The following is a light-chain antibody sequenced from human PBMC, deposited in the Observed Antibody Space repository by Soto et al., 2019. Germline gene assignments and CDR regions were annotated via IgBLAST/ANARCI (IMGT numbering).Light chain of an antibody. CDR2: DAS. J-gene: IGKJ4*01. V-gene: IGKV3-11*01. CDR1: QSVSSY. Sequence: EIVLTQSPATLSLSPGERATLSCRASQSVSSYLAWYQQKPGQAPRLLIYDASNRATGIPARFSGSGSGTDLTITISRLEPEDFAVYYCQQRSNWPALTFGGGTKVEIK. CDR3: QQRSNWPALT.